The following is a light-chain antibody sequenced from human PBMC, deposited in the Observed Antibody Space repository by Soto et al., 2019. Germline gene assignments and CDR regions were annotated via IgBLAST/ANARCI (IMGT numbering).Light chain of an antibody. Sequence: EIVLTQSPATLSLSPGERATLSCSASQSVNSFLAWYQQKPGQAPRLLIYDASNRATGIPARFSGGGSGTDFTLTISSLEPEDSALYYCQQRALWPPLTFGGGSKVEI. CDR2: DAS. J-gene: IGKJ4*01. V-gene: IGKV3-11*01. CDR1: QSVNSF. CDR3: QQRALWPPLT.